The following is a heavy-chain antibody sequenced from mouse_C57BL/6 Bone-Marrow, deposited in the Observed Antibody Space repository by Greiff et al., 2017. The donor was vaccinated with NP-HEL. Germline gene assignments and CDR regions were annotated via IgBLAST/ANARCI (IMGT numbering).Heavy chain of an antibody. J-gene: IGHJ3*01. CDR2: ISSGGDYI. V-gene: IGHV5-9-1*02. D-gene: IGHD2-3*01. CDR1: GFTFSSYA. Sequence: DVMLVESGEGLVKPGGSLKLSCAASGFTFSSYAMSWVRQTPEKRLEWVAYISSGGDYIYYADTVKGRFTISRDNARHTLYLQMSSLKSEDTAMYYCTRARWLPAWFAYWGQGTLVTVSA. CDR3: TRARWLPAWFAY.